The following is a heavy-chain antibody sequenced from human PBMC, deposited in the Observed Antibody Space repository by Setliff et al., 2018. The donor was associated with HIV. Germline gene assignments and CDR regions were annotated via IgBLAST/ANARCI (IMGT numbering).Heavy chain of an antibody. Sequence: GGSLRLSCAASGFTFNNHAMSWVRQAPGKGLEWVSAISGSGGSTYYADSVKGRFTISRDNSKNTLFLEMSSLRAEDTSIYYCAKDVGTVSSGDYFDSWGQGTLVTVSS. J-gene: IGHJ4*02. CDR3: AKDVGTVSSGDYFDS. CDR1: GFTFNNHA. V-gene: IGHV3-23*01. CDR2: ISGSGGST. D-gene: IGHD3-22*01.